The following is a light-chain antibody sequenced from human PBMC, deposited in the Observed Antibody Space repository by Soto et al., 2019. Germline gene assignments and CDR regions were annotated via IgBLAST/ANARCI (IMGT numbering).Light chain of an antibody. V-gene: IGKV1-9*01. CDR2: TAS. J-gene: IGKJ5*01. Sequence: DIQLTQSPSFLSASVGDRVTITCRASQGISNFLAWYQQKPGKAPKLLIHTASTLQTGVPSRFSGSGSGTEFTLPISRLQPEDFATYYCQHRHSYPITFGQGTRLEIK. CDR1: QGISNF. CDR3: QHRHSYPIT.